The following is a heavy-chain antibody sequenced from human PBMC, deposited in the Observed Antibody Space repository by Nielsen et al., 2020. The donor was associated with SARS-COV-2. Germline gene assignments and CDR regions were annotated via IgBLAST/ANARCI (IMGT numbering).Heavy chain of an antibody. V-gene: IGHV4-61*08. CDR2: IHYTGGA. D-gene: IGHD3-3*01. J-gene: IGHJ3*02. Sequence: SETLSLTCTVSSGSVSSGGYYWTWVRQPPGKGLEWIGCIHYTGGAIYSPSLRSRVTISIDTSKNQFSLKLSSVTAADTAVYYCARDSIPTVFGVFSPDAFDIWGQGTMVTVSS. CDR3: ARDSIPTVFGVFSPDAFDI. CDR1: SGSVSSGGYY.